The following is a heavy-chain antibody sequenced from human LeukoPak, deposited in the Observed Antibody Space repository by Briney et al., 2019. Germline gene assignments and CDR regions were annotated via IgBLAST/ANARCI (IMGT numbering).Heavy chain of an antibody. CDR2: ISGDGGST. J-gene: IGHJ4*02. V-gene: IGHV3-43*02. D-gene: IGHD3-10*01. CDR1: GFTLDDYA. CDR3: VRYGSGSPHDY. Sequence: GGSLRLSCAASGFTLDDYAMHWVRQAPGKGLEWVSLISGDGGSTYYADSVKGRFTISRDNSKNSLYLQMNSLRTEDTALYYCVRYGSGSPHDYWGQGTLVAVSS.